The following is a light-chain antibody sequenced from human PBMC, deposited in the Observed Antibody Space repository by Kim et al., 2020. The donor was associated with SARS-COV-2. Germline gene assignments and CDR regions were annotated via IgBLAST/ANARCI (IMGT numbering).Light chain of an antibody. CDR2: KAS. CDR3: QQYETNSRT. V-gene: IGKV1-5*03. Sequence: DIQMTQSPSTLSASVGDRVTITCRASQNIHTWLAWYQQKPGKAPKALIYKASSLETEVPSRISGSGSGTEFFLTIASLQPEDSATYFCQQYETNSRTFGQGTKVEI. CDR1: QNIHTW. J-gene: IGKJ2*01.